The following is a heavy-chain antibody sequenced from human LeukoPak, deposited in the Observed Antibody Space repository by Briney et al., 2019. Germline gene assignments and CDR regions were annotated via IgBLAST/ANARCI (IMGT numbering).Heavy chain of an antibody. V-gene: IGHV3-74*01. Sequence: GGSLRLSCAASGFTFSSYWMNWVRQAPGKGLVWVSRINGDGSNIIYADSVKGRFTISRDNAKNTLYLQMASLRGEDTAVYYCARAREVDSPYGLQDYWGQGTLVTVSS. CDR2: INGDGSNI. D-gene: IGHD5-12*01. CDR1: GFTFSSYW. CDR3: ARAREVDSPYGLQDY. J-gene: IGHJ4*02.